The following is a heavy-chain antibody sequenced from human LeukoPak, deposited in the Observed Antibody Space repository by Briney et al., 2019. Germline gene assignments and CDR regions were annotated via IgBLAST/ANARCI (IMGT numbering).Heavy chain of an antibody. J-gene: IGHJ4*02. CDR2: INHSGST. Sequence: PSETLSLTCAVYGGSFSGYYWSWLRQPPGKGLEWIGEINHSGSTNYNPSLKSRVTISVDTSKNQFSLKLSSVTAADTAVYYCARISWWGSYSGDYWGQGTLVTVSS. CDR1: GGSFSGYY. D-gene: IGHD1-26*01. V-gene: IGHV4-34*01. CDR3: ARISWWGSYSGDY.